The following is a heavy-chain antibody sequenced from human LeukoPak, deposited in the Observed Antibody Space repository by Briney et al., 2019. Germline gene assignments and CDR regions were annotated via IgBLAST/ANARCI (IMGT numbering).Heavy chain of an antibody. V-gene: IGHV1-18*01. CDR1: GYTFTSYG. Sequence: ASVKVSCKASGYTFTSYGISWVRQAPGQGLEWMGWISAYNGNTNYAQKLQGRVTMTTDTSTSTAYMELRSLRSDDTAVYYCARIVDYYDSSGYKDWGQGTLVTVPS. D-gene: IGHD3-22*01. CDR2: ISAYNGNT. CDR3: ARIVDYYDSSGYKD. J-gene: IGHJ4*02.